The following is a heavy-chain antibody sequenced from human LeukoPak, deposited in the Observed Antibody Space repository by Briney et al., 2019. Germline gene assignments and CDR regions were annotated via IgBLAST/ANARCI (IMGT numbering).Heavy chain of an antibody. V-gene: IGHV1-2*02. D-gene: IGHD6-13*01. CDR1: GYTFTGYY. Sequence: GASVKVSCKASGYTFTGYYMHWVRQAPGQGLEWMGWINPNSGGTNYAQKFQGRVTMTRDTSISTAYMELNSLRAEDTALYYCARDSGIAAAGGGFWDYWGQGTLVTVSS. CDR3: ARDSGIAAAGGGFWDY. J-gene: IGHJ4*02. CDR2: INPNSGGT.